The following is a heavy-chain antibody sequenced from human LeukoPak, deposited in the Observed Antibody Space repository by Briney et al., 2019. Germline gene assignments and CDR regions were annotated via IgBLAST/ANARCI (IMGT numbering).Heavy chain of an antibody. D-gene: IGHD3-10*01. CDR1: GYTFTGYY. V-gene: IGHV1-2*02. J-gene: IGHJ6*03. CDR3: ARSTMVRGYYYMDV. Sequence: ASVKVSCKASGYTFTGYYMHWVRQAPGQGLEWMGWINPNSGGTNYAQKFQGRVTMTRDTSISTAYMELSRLRSEDTAVYYCARSTMVRGYYYMDVWGKGTTVTVSS. CDR2: INPNSGGT.